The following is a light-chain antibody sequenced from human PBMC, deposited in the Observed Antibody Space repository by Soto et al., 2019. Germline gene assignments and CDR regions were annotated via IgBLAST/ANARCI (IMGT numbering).Light chain of an antibody. V-gene: IGLV2-11*01. CDR2: DVT. CDR1: SNDVGGYNF. CDR3: SSYAGSNNLRV. J-gene: IGLJ2*01. Sequence: QSALTQPRSVSGSPGQTVTISCAGTSNDVGGYNFVSWYQQPPGKAPKLMIYDVTKRPSGVPDRFSGSKSGNTASLTVSGLQAEDEADYYCSSYAGSNNLRVFGGGTKLTVL.